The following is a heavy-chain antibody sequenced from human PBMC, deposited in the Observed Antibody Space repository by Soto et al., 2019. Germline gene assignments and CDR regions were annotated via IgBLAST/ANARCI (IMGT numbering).Heavy chain of an antibody. V-gene: IGHV1-69*13. J-gene: IGHJ5*02. CDR3: ARNPSTVNKLIGVWFDP. D-gene: IGHD4-4*01. Sequence: ASVKVSCKASGDTFGRFTINWVRQAPGQGLEWMGGIKPISDTTTYAQRFQGRVTFTADASTSTVYMELSSLRSEDTAMYYCARNPSTVNKLIGVWFDPWGQGTLVTVSS. CDR1: GDTFGRFT. CDR2: IKPISDTT.